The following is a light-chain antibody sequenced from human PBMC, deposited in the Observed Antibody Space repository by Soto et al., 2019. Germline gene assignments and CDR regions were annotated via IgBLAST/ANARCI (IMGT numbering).Light chain of an antibody. CDR3: EDYNSYSEA. V-gene: IGKV1-5*03. CDR2: KAT. Sequence: DIQMTQSPSTLSGSVGDRVTITCRASQTISSWLAWYQPKPGKAPKLLIYKATTLKSGVPSRFSGSGSGTDFTLTISSLPPDDFATYYCEDYNSYSEAFGQETKVDIK. J-gene: IGKJ1*01. CDR1: QTISSW.